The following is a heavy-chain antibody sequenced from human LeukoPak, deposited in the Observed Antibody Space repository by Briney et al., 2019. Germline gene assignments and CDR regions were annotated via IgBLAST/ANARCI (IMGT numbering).Heavy chain of an antibody. CDR3: ARSGGTYGWFDP. CDR1: GFTFKKYG. J-gene: IGHJ5*02. D-gene: IGHD1-26*01. CDR2: ISSNGGRT. V-gene: IGHV3-64*01. Sequence: GGALRLSFAGSGFTFKKYGMHWVRQAPGKGRENVSAISSNGGRTYYANSVKGRFTISRDNAKRSLYLQMNSLTAEDTAVYYCARSGGTYGWFDPWGQGTLVTVSS.